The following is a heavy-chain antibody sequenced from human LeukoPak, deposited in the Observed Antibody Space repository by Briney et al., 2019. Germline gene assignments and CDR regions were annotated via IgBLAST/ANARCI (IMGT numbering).Heavy chain of an antibody. CDR1: GGSISNYY. Sequence: SETLSLTCTVSGGSISNYYWSWIRQPPGKGLELIGYFYYTGSTNYNPSLKSRVTISVDTSKNQFSLKLTSVTAADTAVYYCARYCSTTTCYSPWFDPWGQGTLVTVSS. CDR2: FYYTGST. V-gene: IGHV4-59*08. J-gene: IGHJ5*02. CDR3: ARYCSTTTCYSPWFDP. D-gene: IGHD2/OR15-2a*01.